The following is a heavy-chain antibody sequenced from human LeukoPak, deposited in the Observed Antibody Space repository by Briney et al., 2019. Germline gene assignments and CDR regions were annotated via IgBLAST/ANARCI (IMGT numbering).Heavy chain of an antibody. D-gene: IGHD3-10*01. CDR1: GFTFSSYA. J-gene: IGHJ3*02. Sequence: GESLRLSYAAPGFTFSSYAMSWVRQARGKGLEWVSAISTSGGSTYYADSVKGRFTISRDNFENTLYLQMNSLRAEDTAVYYCAKDRSMVRGVNNPYTFHIWGQGTMVTVSS. CDR3: AKDRSMVRGVNNPYTFHI. CDR2: ISTSGGST. V-gene: IGHV3-23*01.